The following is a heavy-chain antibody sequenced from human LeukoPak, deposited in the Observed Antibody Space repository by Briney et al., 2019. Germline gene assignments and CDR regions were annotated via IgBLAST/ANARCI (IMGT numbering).Heavy chain of an antibody. D-gene: IGHD3/OR15-3a*01. V-gene: IGHV1-18*01. CDR3: ARDRGFLTGYYTSDFDY. J-gene: IGHJ4*02. Sequence: GASVKVSCKTSGYSFILYGISWVRQAPGQGPEWMGWISTSTGDTKYTQKLQGRVTMTTDTSTSTAYMELRSLRSDDTAVYYCARDRGFLTGYYTSDFDYWGQGTLVTVSS. CDR2: ISTSTGDT. CDR1: GYSFILYG.